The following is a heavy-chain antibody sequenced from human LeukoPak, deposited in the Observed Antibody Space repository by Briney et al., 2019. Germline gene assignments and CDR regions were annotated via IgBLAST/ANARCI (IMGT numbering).Heavy chain of an antibody. J-gene: IGHJ4*02. V-gene: IGHV3-23*01. CDR1: GFTFSSYA. CDR2: ISGSGGST. Sequence: GGSLRLSCAASGFTFSSYAMSWVRQAPGKGLEWVSDISGSGGSTYYADSVKGRLTISRDTSKNTLNLQMNSLRAEDTAVHYCAKGRVVPAALLDYWGQGTLVTVSS. D-gene: IGHD2-2*01. CDR3: AKGRVVPAALLDY.